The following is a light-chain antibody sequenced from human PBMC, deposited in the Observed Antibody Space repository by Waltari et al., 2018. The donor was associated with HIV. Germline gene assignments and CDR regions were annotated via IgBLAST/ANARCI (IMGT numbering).Light chain of an antibody. V-gene: IGKV1D-13*01. CDR1: QGIRNA. CDR2: DAS. CDR3: QQFSNYPLT. J-gene: IGKJ4*01. Sequence: GDRVTVTCRASQGIRNALAWYHQRPGKAPRLLIFDASSLQSGVPSRFVGTGSGTEFTLIISSLQAEDFGTFYCQQFSNYPLTFGGGTEVEIK.